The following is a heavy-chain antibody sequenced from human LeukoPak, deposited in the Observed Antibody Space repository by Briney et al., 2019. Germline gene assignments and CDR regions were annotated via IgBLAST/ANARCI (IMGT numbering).Heavy chain of an antibody. CDR2: ISHDGRNK. V-gene: IGHV3-30*03. CDR3: ARDLVGYSYGFSAFDI. D-gene: IGHD5-18*01. J-gene: IGHJ3*02. CDR1: GVSFSSHG. Sequence: PGGSLRLSCAAYGVSFSSHGMHWVRQAPGKGLEWVAVISHDGRNKYYADSVKGRFTISRDNSKNTMYLQMNSLRAEDTAVYYCARDLVGYSYGFSAFDIWGQGTMVTVSS.